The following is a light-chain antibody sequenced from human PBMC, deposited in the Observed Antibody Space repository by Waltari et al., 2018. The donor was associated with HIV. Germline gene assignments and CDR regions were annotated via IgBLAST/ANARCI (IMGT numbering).Light chain of an antibody. CDR3: QSYDSSRGGAYV. Sequence: QSVLTQPPSVSGAPGQRVTISCSNVGALYDVNWYQQLPAAAPKLLIYGDDNRPSGVPDRFSGSKSGTSACLAITGLQPEDEADYYCQSYDSSRGGAYVFGTGTKVTV. CDR2: GDD. J-gene: IGLJ1*01. CDR1: NVGALYD. V-gene: IGLV1-40*02.